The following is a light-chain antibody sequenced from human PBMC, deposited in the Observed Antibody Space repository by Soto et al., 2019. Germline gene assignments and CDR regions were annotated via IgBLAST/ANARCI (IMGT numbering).Light chain of an antibody. Sequence: DIQMTQSPSTLSASVGDRVTITCRASQSISSWLAWYQQKPGKAPKLLIYKASSLESGVPSRFSGSGSGTEFTLTISSLQSEDFAVYYCQQYNNWTLTFGGGTKVEIK. V-gene: IGKV1-5*03. J-gene: IGKJ4*01. CDR3: QQYNNWTLT. CDR1: QSISSW. CDR2: KAS.